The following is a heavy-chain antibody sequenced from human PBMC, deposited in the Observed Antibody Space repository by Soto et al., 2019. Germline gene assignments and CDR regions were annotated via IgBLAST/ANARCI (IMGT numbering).Heavy chain of an antibody. Sequence: SGTLSLTCTVSGGSISSYYWSWIRQPPGKGLEWIGYIYYSGSTNYNPSLKSRVTISVDTSKNQFSLKLSSVTAADTAVYYCAREYSSSFYYYMDVWGKGTTVTVSS. CDR1: GGSISSYY. CDR2: IYYSGST. D-gene: IGHD6-6*01. CDR3: AREYSSSFYYYMDV. J-gene: IGHJ6*03. V-gene: IGHV4-59*01.